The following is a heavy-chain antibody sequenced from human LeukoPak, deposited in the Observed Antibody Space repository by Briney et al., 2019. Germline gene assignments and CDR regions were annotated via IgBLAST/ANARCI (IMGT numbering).Heavy chain of an antibody. CDR3: ARGLPLGFCTYGVCYPPKHLDF. J-gene: IGHJ4*02. D-gene: IGHD2-8*01. Sequence: PLASVKVSCNTSGYSFTSYDINWVRQAPGQGLEWMGWVNPQSGNTGYKQKFQARLTITRDTSISAAYMELNSLTSDDTAVYFCARGLPLGFCTYGVCYPPKHLDFWGQGTLVTVSS. CDR2: VNPQSGNT. CDR1: GYSFTSYD. V-gene: IGHV1-8*03.